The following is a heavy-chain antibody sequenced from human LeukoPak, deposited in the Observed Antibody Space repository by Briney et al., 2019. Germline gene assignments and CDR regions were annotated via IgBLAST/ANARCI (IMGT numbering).Heavy chain of an antibody. D-gene: IGHD3-3*01. J-gene: IGHJ4*02. CDR2: IYSGGST. Sequence: GGSLRLSCAASGLAVSSNYMSWVRQAPGKGLEWVSLIYSGGSTYYADSVKGRFTISRDNSKNTLYLQMNSLRAEDAAVYYCAKDRSFWSGYYWARSGDFDYWGQGTLVTVSS. CDR1: GLAVSSNY. V-gene: IGHV3-53*05. CDR3: AKDRSFWSGYYWARSGDFDY.